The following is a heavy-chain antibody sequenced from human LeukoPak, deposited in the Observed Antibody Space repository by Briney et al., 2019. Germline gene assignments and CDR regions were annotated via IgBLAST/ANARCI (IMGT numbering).Heavy chain of an antibody. CDR1: GFTFSDYY. CDR2: ISSSGSTI. CDR3: ARGSHPSIAAAGPDY. V-gene: IGHV3-11*01. D-gene: IGHD6-13*01. Sequence: RGSLRLSCAASGFTFSDYYMSWIRQAPGKGLEWVSYISSSGSTIYYADSVKGRFTISRDNAKNSLYLQMNSLRAEDTAVYYCARGSHPSIAAAGPDYWGQGTLVTVSS. J-gene: IGHJ4*02.